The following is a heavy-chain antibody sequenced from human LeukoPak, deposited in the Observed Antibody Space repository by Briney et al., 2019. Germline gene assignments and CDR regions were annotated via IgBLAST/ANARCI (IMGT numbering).Heavy chain of an antibody. CDR2: ISYDGSNK. J-gene: IGHJ3*02. V-gene: IGHV3-30-3*01. Sequence: PGGSLRLSCAASGFTFSSYAMRWVRQAPGKGLEWVAVISYDGSNKYYADSVKGRFTISRDNSKNTLYLQMNSLRAEDTAVYYCASRDTVTTNDLDAFDIWGQGTMVTVSS. CDR1: GFTFSSYA. CDR3: ASRDTVTTNDLDAFDI. D-gene: IGHD4-17*01.